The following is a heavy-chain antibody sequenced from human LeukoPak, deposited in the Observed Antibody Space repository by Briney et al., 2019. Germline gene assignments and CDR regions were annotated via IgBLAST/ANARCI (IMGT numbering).Heavy chain of an antibody. D-gene: IGHD6-19*01. CDR3: ARSNGSGWYGVWFDP. CDR2: INHSGST. Sequence: SETLSLTCAVYGGSFSGYYWSWIRQPPGKGLEWIGEINHSGSTNYNPSLKSRVTISVDTSKNQFSLKLISVTAADTAVYYCARSNGSGWYGVWFDPWGQGTLVTVSS. J-gene: IGHJ5*02. V-gene: IGHV4-34*01. CDR1: GGSFSGYY.